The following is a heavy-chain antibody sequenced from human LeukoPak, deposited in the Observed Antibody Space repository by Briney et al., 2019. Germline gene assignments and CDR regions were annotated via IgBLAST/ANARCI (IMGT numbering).Heavy chain of an antibody. Sequence: GRSLRLSCAASGFTFSNYGMHWVRQPPGQGLEWLTAIQYDGSKTYYAESVWGRITISRDDSKNTLYLQMNSLRAEDTAVYYCARDSCSSPSCFDYWGQGTLVTVSS. CDR3: ARDSCSSPSCFDY. V-gene: IGHV3-33*08. J-gene: IGHJ4*02. CDR2: IQYDGSKT. CDR1: GFTFSNYG. D-gene: IGHD2-2*01.